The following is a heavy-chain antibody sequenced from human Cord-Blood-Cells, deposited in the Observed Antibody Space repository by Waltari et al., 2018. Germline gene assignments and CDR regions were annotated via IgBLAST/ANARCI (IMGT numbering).Heavy chain of an antibody. V-gene: IGHV1-3*01. CDR2: INAGNGNT. Sequence: QVQLVQSGAEVKKPGASVKVSCKASGYTFTSYAMHWVRQAPGQRLEWMGWINAGNGNTKYSQKFQGRVTITRDTSASTAYMELSSLRSEDTAMYYCARTPAARVFDYWGQGTLVTVSS. CDR1: GYTFTSYA. J-gene: IGHJ4*02. D-gene: IGHD2-2*01. CDR3: ARTPAARVFDY.